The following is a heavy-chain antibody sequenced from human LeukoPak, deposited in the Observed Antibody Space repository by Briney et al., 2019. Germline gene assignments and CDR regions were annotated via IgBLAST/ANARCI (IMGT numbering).Heavy chain of an antibody. D-gene: IGHD2-2*01. Sequence: ASVKVTCKASGYTFTGYYMHWVRQAPGQGLEWMGWINPNSGGTNYAQKFQGRVTMTRDTSISTAYMELSRLRSDDTAVYYCARASGVVVPADDAFDIWGQGTMVTVSS. CDR3: ARASGVVVPADDAFDI. CDR2: INPNSGGT. V-gene: IGHV1-2*02. J-gene: IGHJ3*02. CDR1: GYTFTGYY.